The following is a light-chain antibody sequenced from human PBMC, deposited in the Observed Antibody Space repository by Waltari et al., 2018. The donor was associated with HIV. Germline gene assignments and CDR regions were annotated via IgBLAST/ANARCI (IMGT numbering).Light chain of an antibody. CDR2: LDN. Sequence: SYELTQPPSVSVSPGQTASITCSGHKLENKYACWYQQKPGQSPVLVIYLDNQRPSGLPGRFSGSNSGNTATLTIRGTQAMDEADYYCQTWDSNTYVFGPGTKVTVL. J-gene: IGLJ1*01. V-gene: IGLV3-1*01. CDR3: QTWDSNTYV. CDR1: KLENKY.